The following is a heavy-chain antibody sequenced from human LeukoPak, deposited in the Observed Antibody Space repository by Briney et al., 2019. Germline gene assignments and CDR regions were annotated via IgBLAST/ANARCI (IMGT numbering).Heavy chain of an antibody. J-gene: IGHJ3*02. CDR1: GFTFSTFW. V-gene: IGHV3-7*01. Sequence: GGSLRLSCAVPGFTFSTFWMSWVRQAPGKGLEWVANMNQEGSAKNSVDSVKGRFTISRDNAKNSLYLQMYSLRVEDTAVYYCAREGRPNAFDIWGQGTMVTVSS. CDR2: MNQEGSAK. CDR3: AREGRPNAFDI.